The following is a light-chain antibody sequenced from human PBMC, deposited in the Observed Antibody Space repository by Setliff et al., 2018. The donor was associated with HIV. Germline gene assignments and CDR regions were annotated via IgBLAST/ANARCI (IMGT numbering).Light chain of an antibody. CDR1: SSDIGRYNL. V-gene: IGLV2-14*02. J-gene: IGLJ3*02. CDR2: QAT. Sequence: QSALAQPASVPGSPGQSVTISCTGTSSDIGRYNLVSWYQQYPGKAPKLMIYQATKRPSGVSNRFSGSKSGNTASLTISGLQPEDEADYYCSSYTTTSTLVFGGGTKVTVL. CDR3: SSYTTTSTLV.